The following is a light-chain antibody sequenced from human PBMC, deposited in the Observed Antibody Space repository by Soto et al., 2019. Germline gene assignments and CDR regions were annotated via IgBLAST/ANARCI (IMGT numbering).Light chain of an antibody. CDR2: AAY. CDR1: QGVSTY. J-gene: IGKJ4*01. Sequence: IPVTQSPSSLSASVGDRITITCRASQGVSTYLAWYQQKPGKAPKLLIYAAYTLQSGVPSRFSGGGSGTDFTITISSLQPEDFATYYCHQLNRNPTFGGGTKVEIK. CDR3: HQLNRNPT. V-gene: IGKV1-9*01.